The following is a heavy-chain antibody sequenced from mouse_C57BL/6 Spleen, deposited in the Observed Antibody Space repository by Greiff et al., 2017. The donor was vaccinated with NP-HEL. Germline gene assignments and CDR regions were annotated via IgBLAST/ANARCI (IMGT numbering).Heavy chain of an antibody. CDR1: GYTFTSYW. V-gene: IGHV1-61*01. CDR3: ARESSTGGGFDY. CDR2: IYPSDSET. Sequence: VQLQQPGAELVRPGSSVKLSCKASGYTFTSYWMDWVKQRPGQGLEWIGNIYPSDSETHYNQKFKDKATLTVDKSSSTAYMQLSSLTSEDSAVYYCARESSTGGGFDYWGQGTTLTVSS. J-gene: IGHJ2*01. D-gene: IGHD4-1*02.